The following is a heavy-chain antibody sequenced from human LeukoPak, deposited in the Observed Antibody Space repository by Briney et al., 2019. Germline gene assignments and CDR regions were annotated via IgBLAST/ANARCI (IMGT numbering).Heavy chain of an antibody. V-gene: IGHV3-30*02. CDR3: AKSASLAARRSYSYMDV. CDR2: IRYHGSDK. Sequence: GGSLRLSCRASEFILGSYGMHWVRQSPGKGLEWVAFIRYHGSDKYYADFVKGRFTISRDTSENMLYLQMNSLTPEDTAVYYCAKSASLAARRSYSYMDVWGKGTTVTVSS. J-gene: IGHJ6*03. D-gene: IGHD6-6*01. CDR1: EFILGSYG.